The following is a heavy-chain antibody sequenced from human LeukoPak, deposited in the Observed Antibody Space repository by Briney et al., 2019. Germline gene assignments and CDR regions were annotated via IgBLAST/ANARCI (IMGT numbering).Heavy chain of an antibody. CDR2: INPNSGGT. D-gene: IGHD2-15*01. CDR1: GYTFTGYY. CDR3: ARVTWNCSGGSCYSNFDY. J-gene: IGHJ4*02. Sequence: ASVTVSCKASGYTFTGYYMHWLRQAPGQGLEWVGWINPNSGGTNYAQKFQGRVTMTRDTSISTAYMELSRLRSDDTAVYYCARVTWNCSGGSCYSNFDYWGQGTLVTVSS. V-gene: IGHV1-2*02.